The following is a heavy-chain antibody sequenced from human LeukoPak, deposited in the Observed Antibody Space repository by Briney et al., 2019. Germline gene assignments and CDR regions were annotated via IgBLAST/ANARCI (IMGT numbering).Heavy chain of an antibody. D-gene: IGHD3-22*01. Sequence: PSETLSLTCAVYGGSFSGYYWRWIRQPPGKGLEWIGEINHSGSTNYNPSLKSRVTISVDTSKNQFSLKLSSVTAADTAVYYCARGGSYDSSGYYYRWLTRFFNYWGQGTLVTVSS. CDR2: INHSGST. J-gene: IGHJ4*02. V-gene: IGHV4-34*01. CDR1: GGSFSGYY. CDR3: ARGGSYDSSGYYYRWLTRFFNY.